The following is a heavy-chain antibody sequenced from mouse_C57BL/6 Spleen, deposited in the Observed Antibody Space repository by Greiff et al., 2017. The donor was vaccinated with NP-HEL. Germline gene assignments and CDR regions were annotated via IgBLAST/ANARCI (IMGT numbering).Heavy chain of an antibody. V-gene: IGHV1-82*01. CDR2: IYPGDGDT. CDR1: GYAFSSSW. CDR3: ARRGTGWGDY. Sequence: LVKPGASVKISCKASGYAFSSSWMNWVKQRPGKGLEWIGRIYPGDGDTNYNGKFKGKATLTADKSSSTAYMQLSSLTSEDSAVYFCARRGTGWGDYWGQGTTLTVSS. J-gene: IGHJ2*01. D-gene: IGHD4-1*01.